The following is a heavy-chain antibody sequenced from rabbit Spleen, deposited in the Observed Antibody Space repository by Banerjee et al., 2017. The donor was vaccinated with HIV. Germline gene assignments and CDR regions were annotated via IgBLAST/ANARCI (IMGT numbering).Heavy chain of an antibody. CDR1: GVSLSDKDV. CDR2: INIVTGKA. D-gene: IGHD7-1*01. V-gene: IGHV1S40*01. CDR3: ARDTGTSFSSYGMDL. J-gene: IGHJ6*01. Sequence: QSLEESGGGLVQPEGSLTLTCKASGVSLSDKDVMCWVRQAPGKGLEWIACINIVTGKAVYASWAKGRFTFSKTSSTTVTLQMTSLTAADTATYFCARDTGTSFSSYGMDLWGPGTLVTVS.